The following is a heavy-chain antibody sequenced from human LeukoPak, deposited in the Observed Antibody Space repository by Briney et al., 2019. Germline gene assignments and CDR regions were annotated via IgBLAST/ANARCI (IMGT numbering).Heavy chain of an antibody. Sequence: GASVKDSCKASGYTFTGYYMHRVRQAPGQGLEWMGWINPNSGGTNYAQKFQGRVTMTRDTSISTAYMELSRLRSDDTAVYYCATERLGLYYFDYWGQGTLVTVSS. CDR2: INPNSGGT. CDR3: ATERLGLYYFDY. CDR1: GYTFTGYY. V-gene: IGHV1-2*02. D-gene: IGHD3-16*01. J-gene: IGHJ4*02.